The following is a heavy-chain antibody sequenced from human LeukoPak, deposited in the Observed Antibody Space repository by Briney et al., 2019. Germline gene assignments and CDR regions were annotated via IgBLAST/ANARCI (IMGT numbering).Heavy chain of an antibody. CDR1: GFTFSSYW. Sequence: PGGSLRLSCAASGFTFSSYWMNWVRQAPGKGLEWVANIKQDGSEKYYVDSVKGRFTISRDNAKSSLYLQMNSLRAEDTAVYYCAKEGAYPIITYDSWGQGALVTVSS. CDR3: AKEGAYPIITYDS. V-gene: IGHV3-7*01. CDR2: IKQDGSEK. D-gene: IGHD3-10*01. J-gene: IGHJ5*01.